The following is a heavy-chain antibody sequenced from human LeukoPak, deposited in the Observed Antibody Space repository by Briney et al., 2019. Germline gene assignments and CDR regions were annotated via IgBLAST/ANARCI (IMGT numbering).Heavy chain of an antibody. CDR3: ARAILLTGSEYYFDS. V-gene: IGHV3-48*01. CDR2: ISSSSSTI. Sequence: GGSLRLSCAASGFTFSSYSMNWVRQAPGKGLEWVSYISSSSSTIYYADSVKGRFTISRDNSKNMFYLQMNSLRPDDTATYYCARAILLTGSEYYFDSWGQGTLVTVSS. D-gene: IGHD3-9*01. CDR1: GFTFSSYS. J-gene: IGHJ4*02.